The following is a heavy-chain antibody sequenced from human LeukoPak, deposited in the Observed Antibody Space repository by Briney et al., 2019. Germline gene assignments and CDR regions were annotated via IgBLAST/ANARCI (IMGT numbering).Heavy chain of an antibody. CDR3: ARAFGSSDCDY. V-gene: IGHV1-8*03. J-gene: IGHJ4*02. CDR1: GYTFTSYD. D-gene: IGHD6-6*01. Sequence: ASVKVSCKASGYTFTSYDINWVRQATGQGLEWMGWMSPNSGNTGYAQKFQGRVTITRNTSISTAYMELSSLRSEDTAVYYCARAFGSSDCDYWGQGTLVTVSS. CDR2: MSPNSGNT.